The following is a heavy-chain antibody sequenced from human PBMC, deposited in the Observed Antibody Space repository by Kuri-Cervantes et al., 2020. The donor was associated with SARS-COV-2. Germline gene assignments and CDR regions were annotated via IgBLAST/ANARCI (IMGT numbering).Heavy chain of an antibody. CDR2: VNHNGGA. D-gene: IGHD5-18*01. CDR3: ARLGGYRSGYNWFDP. V-gene: IGHV4-34*01. CDR1: GFTFSDHY. J-gene: IGHJ5*02. Sequence: GSLRLSCTSSGFTFSDHYMDWIRQSPGKGLEWIGEVNHNGGANYNPSLRSRVTISVDTSKTQFSLSLSSVTAADTAVYYCARLGGYRSGYNWFDPWGQGTLVTVSS.